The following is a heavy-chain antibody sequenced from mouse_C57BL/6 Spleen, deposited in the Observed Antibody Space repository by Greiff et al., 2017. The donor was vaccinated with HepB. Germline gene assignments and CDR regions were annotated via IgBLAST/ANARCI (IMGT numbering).Heavy chain of an antibody. V-gene: IGHV7-1*01. CDR2: SRNKANDYTT. Sequence: EVKVEESGGGLVQSGRSLRLSCATSGFTFSDFYMEWVRQAPGKGLEWIAASRNKANDYTTEYSASVKGRFIVSRDTSQSILYLQMNALRAEDTAIYYCARDIYDGSMDYWGQGTSVTVSS. D-gene: IGHD2-3*01. CDR3: ARDIYDGSMDY. J-gene: IGHJ4*01. CDR1: GFTFSDFY.